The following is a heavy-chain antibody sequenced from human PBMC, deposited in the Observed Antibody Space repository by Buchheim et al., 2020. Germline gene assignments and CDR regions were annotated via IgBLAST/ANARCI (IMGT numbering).Heavy chain of an antibody. CDR2: IWYDGSNK. J-gene: IGHJ4*02. Sequence: QVQLVESGGGVVQPGRSLRLSCAASGFTFSSYGMHWVRQAPGKGLEWVAVIWYDGSNKYYADSVKGRFTISRDNSKNTLYLQMNSLRAEDTAVYYCARWASIAARKDTPPYFDYWGQGTL. CDR3: ARWASIAARKDTPPYFDY. D-gene: IGHD6-6*01. V-gene: IGHV3-33*01. CDR1: GFTFSSYG.